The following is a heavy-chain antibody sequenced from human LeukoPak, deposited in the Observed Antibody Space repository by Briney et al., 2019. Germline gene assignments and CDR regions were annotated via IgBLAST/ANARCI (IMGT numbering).Heavy chain of an antibody. D-gene: IGHD3-10*01. Sequence: PSQTLSLTCTVSGGSISSGSYYWSWIRQPAGTELEWIGRIYTSGSTNYTPSLKSRVTISVDTSKNRCSLKLSSVTAADTAVYYCASSITMVRGVYFYYCGQGTLVTVSS. CDR1: GGSISSGSYY. CDR3: ASSITMVRGVYFYY. V-gene: IGHV4-61*02. J-gene: IGHJ4*02. CDR2: IYTSGST.